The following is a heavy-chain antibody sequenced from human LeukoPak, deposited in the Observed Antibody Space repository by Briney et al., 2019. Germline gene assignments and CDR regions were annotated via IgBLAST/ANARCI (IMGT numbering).Heavy chain of an antibody. CDR3: AIGYSGFDATGLDH. CDR1: GGSFSGYY. V-gene: IGHV4-34*01. Sequence: PSETLSLTCGVYGGSFSGYYWSWIRQPPGKGLEWIGEVHHSGSTIYNPSLKSRVTISVDTSKNQFSLKLSSVTAADTAVYYCAIGYSGFDATGLDHWGQGTLVTVSS. J-gene: IGHJ4*02. D-gene: IGHD5-12*01. CDR2: VHHSGST.